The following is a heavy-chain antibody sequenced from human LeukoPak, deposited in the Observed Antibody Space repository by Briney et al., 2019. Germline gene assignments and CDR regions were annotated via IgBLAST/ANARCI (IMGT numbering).Heavy chain of an antibody. V-gene: IGHV3-30*04. J-gene: IGHJ4*02. D-gene: IGHD6-19*01. CDR3: AKDSFFGLSGIAVAGTHDY. Sequence: PGGSLRLSCAASGFTFSSYAMHWVRQAPGKGLEWVAVISYDGSNKYYADSVKGRFTISRDNSKNTLYLQMNSLRAEDTAVYYCAKDSFFGLSGIAVAGTHDYWGQGTLVTVSS. CDR1: GFTFSSYA. CDR2: ISYDGSNK.